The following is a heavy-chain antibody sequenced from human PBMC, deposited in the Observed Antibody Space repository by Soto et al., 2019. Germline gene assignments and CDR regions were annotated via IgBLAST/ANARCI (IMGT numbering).Heavy chain of an antibody. D-gene: IGHD6-19*01. CDR1: GFTFSNYW. CDR3: ARDHIDGWKFDY. J-gene: IGHJ4*02. CDR2: IRQDGNEN. V-gene: IGHV3-7*01. Sequence: VGSLRLSCAASGFTFSNYWMSWVRQAPVKVLEWVANIRQDGNENYYVDSVKGRFTTSRDNTKNSFYLQMNSLRAEDTAVYYCARDHIDGWKFDYWGRGTLVTVSS.